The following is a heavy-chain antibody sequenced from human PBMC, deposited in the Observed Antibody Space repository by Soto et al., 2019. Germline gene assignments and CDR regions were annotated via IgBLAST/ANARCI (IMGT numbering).Heavy chain of an antibody. V-gene: IGHV1-69*01. CDR2: VIPLFDTA. CDR3: ATGGNNDGYNLYHGMDV. D-gene: IGHD5-18*01. Sequence: QVQVVQSGAEVKKPGSSVKVSCKVSGGIFTNNAISWVRQAPGQGLEWLGGVIPLFDTAYYAQIFRGRHRSSADGATTTANMELSGLTSAETAVYFCATGGNNDGYNLYHGMDVWGQGTTVTVS. CDR1: GGIFTNNA. J-gene: IGHJ6*02.